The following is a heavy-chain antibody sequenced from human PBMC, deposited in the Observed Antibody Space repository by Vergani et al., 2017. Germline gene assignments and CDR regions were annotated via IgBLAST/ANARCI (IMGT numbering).Heavy chain of an antibody. D-gene: IGHD4-23*01. J-gene: IGHJ5*02. CDR3: TRDPCGGNCS. Sequence: EVQLVESGGGLVQPGRSLRLSCTASGFTFGDYAMSWVRQAPGKGLEWVGFIRSKAYGGTTEYAASVKGRFTISRDDSKSIGYLQMSSLKTEDTAVYYCTRDPCGGNCSWGQGTLVTVSS. CDR1: GFTFGDYA. CDR2: IRSKAYGGTT. V-gene: IGHV3-49*04.